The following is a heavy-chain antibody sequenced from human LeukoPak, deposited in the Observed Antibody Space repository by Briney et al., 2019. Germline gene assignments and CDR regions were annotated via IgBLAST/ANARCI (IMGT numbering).Heavy chain of an antibody. CDR2: ISGSGGST. Sequence: PGGSLRLSCAASGFTFSSYAMSWVRQAPGEGLEWVSAISGSGGSTYYADSVKGRFTISRDNAKNSLYLQMNSLRAEDTAVYYCARAGYSSTAMGVWGQGTTVTVSS. V-gene: IGHV3-23*01. D-gene: IGHD6-13*01. CDR1: GFTFSSYA. CDR3: ARAGYSSTAMGV. J-gene: IGHJ6*02.